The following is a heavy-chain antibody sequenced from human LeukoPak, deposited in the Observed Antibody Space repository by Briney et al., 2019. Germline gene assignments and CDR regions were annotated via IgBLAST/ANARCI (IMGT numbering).Heavy chain of an antibody. Sequence: SETLSLTCTVSGGSSSSYYWSWIRQPPGKGLEWIGYIYYSGSTNYNPSLKSRVTISVDTSKNQFSLKLSSVTAADTAVYYCARSVPDYFDYWGQGTLVTVSS. J-gene: IGHJ4*02. CDR1: GGSSSSYY. V-gene: IGHV4-59*01. D-gene: IGHD2-2*01. CDR3: ARSVPDYFDY. CDR2: IYYSGST.